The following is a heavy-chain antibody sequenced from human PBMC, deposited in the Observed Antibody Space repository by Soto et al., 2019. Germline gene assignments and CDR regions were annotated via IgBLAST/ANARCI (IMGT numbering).Heavy chain of an antibody. V-gene: IGHV3-33*01. CDR2: IWYDGSNK. Sequence: QVQLVESGGGVVQPGRSLRLSCAASGFTFSSYGMHWVRQAPGKGLEWVAVIWYDGSNKYYADSVKGRFTISRDNSKNTLYLQMNSLRAEDTAVYYCARDIINDRDEYYFDYWGQGTLVTVSS. D-gene: IGHD2-21*02. CDR1: GFTFSSYG. CDR3: ARDIINDRDEYYFDY. J-gene: IGHJ4*02.